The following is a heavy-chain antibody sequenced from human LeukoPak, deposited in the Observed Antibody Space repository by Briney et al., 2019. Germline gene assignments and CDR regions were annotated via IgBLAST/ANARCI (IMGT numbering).Heavy chain of an antibody. V-gene: IGHV3-23*01. CDR2: ISGGGDST. J-gene: IGHJ4*02. CDR3: VKDHSGSYYLFDY. Sequence: GGSLRLSCAASGFTFSSYAMSWVRQAPGKGLEWVSTISGGGDSTDYADSVKGRFTISRDNSKNTLYLQMNGLRAEDTAAYYCVKDHSGSYYLFDYWGQGALVTVSS. CDR1: GFTFSSYA. D-gene: IGHD3-10*01.